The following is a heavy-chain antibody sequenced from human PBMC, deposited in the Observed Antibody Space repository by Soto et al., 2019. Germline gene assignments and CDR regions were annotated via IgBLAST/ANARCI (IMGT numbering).Heavy chain of an antibody. CDR2: ISYDGSNK. CDR3: ARDLRIMTTVVTPGGYFAY. V-gene: IGHV3-30-3*01. CDR1: GFTFSSYA. Sequence: QVQLVESGGGVVQPGRSLRLSCAASGFTFSSYAMHWVRQAPGKGLEWVAVISYDGSNKYYADSVKGRFTISRDNSKNTLYLQMNSLRAEDTAVYYCARDLRIMTTVVTPGGYFAYWGQGTLVTVSS. J-gene: IGHJ4*02. D-gene: IGHD4-17*01.